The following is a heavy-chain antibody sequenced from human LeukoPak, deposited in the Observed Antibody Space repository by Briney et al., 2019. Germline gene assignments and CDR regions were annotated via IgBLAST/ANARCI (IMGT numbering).Heavy chain of an antibody. V-gene: IGHV1-24*01. CDR1: GYTLTELS. CDR3: ARNPNCSSTSCPADYYYYGMDV. CDR2: FDPEDGET. J-gene: IGHJ6*02. D-gene: IGHD2-2*01. Sequence: ASVKVSCKVSGYTLTELSMHWVRQAPGKGLEWMGGFDPEDGETIYAQKFQGRVTMTEDTSTDTAYMELSSLRSDDTAVYYCARNPNCSSTSCPADYYYYGMDVWGQGTTVTVSS.